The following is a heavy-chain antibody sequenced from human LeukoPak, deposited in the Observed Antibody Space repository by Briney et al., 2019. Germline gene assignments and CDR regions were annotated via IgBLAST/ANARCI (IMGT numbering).Heavy chain of an antibody. J-gene: IGHJ4*02. CDR1: GGSFSGYY. D-gene: IGHD3-16*01. V-gene: IGHV4-34*01. CDR2: INHTGST. CDR3: ARRHKGAFDY. Sequence: SETLSLTCAVYGGSFSGYYWSWIRQPPGEGLGWIGEINHTGSTNYNPSLKSRVTISVDTSKNEFSLKVSSVTAADTAVYYCARRHKGAFDYWGQGTLVTVSS.